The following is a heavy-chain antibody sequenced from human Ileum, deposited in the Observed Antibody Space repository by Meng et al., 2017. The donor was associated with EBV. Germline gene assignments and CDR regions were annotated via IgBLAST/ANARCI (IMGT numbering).Heavy chain of an antibody. CDR1: GGTINTDYW. CDR3: ARGVDYHWGY. Sequence: QVQLQESGLGLVKPSGTLSLICAGSGGTINTDYWWSWVRQSPGEGLEWIGEIHHSGITNYNASLRSRVDMSIDKSKNQVSFNLRSATAADTAVYYCARGVDYHWGYWGQGSLVTVSS. CDR2: IHHSGIT. J-gene: IGHJ4*02. D-gene: IGHD3-16*01. V-gene: IGHV4-4*02.